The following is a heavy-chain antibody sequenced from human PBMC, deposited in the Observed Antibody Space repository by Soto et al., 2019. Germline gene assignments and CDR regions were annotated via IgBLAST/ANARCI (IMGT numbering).Heavy chain of an antibody. CDR3: AAEQTQGGGGGRDL. D-gene: IGHD3-16*01. V-gene: IGHV1-58*01. Sequence: QMQLVQSGPEVKKPGTSVKVSCKASGFTFTSSAVQWVRQARGQRLEWIGWIVVGSGNTNYAQKFQERVTITRDMSTSTAYMELSSLRSEDTAVYYCAAEQTQGGGGGRDLWGRGTLVTVSS. CDR2: IVVGSGNT. J-gene: IGHJ2*01. CDR1: GFTFTSSA.